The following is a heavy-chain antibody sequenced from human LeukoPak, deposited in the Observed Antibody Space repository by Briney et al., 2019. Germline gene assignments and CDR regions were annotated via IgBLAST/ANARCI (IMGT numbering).Heavy chain of an antibody. V-gene: IGHV2-70*11. CDR2: IDWDDDK. Sequence: SGPTLVKPTQTLTLTRTFSGFSLSTSGMCVSWIRQPPGKALEWLARIDWDDDKYYSTSLKTRVTISKDTSKNQVVLTMTNMDPVDTATYYCARKNYYGSGRYFDYWGQGTLVTVSS. D-gene: IGHD3-10*01. CDR3: ARKNYYGSGRYFDY. CDR1: GFSLSTSGMC. J-gene: IGHJ4*02.